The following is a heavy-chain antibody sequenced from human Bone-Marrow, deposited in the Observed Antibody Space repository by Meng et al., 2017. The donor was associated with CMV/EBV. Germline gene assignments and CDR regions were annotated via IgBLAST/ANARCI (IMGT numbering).Heavy chain of an antibody. CDR3: AREDLVDGSGNYFDY. D-gene: IGHD3-10*01. J-gene: IGHJ4*02. Sequence: SAYTVTSYYMHWVRQAPGQGLEWMGVINPSGSGTNYAQKFQGRVTMTSDTSTSTVYMELSSLRSEDTAMYYCAREDLVDGSGNYFDYWGQGTLVTVSS. V-gene: IGHV1-46*01. CDR2: INPSGSGT. CDR1: AYTVTSYY.